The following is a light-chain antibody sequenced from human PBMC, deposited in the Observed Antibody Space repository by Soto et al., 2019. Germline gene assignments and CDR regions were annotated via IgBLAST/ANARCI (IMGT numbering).Light chain of an antibody. V-gene: IGKV3-20*01. CDR2: GPS. J-gene: IGKJ1*01. CDR1: QSVSNNY. Sequence: EVVLTQSPGTLPLSPGERTTLSCRASQSVSNNYLAWYQQKPGQPPRLLIYGPSNRATRIPDRFSGSGSGTDFTLTISRLEPEDFAVYYCQQYGSSGTFGQGTKVDIK. CDR3: QQYGSSGT.